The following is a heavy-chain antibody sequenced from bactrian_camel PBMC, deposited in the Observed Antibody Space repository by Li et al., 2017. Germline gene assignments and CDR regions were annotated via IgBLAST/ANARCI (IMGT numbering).Heavy chain of an antibody. Sequence: HVQLVESGGGSVQTGGSLRLSCTASEFSIDDSAMGWYRQAPGNECELVSTISSDGSTYYADSVKGRFTISVDNAKNPVMVYLKMPTLNPADTAMYYCAAGSWVAGSPDEHDYVHWGQGTQVTVS. CDR2: ISSDGST. V-gene: IGHV3S60*01. CDR3: AAGSWVAGSPDEHDYVH. CDR1: EFSIDDSA. J-gene: IGHJ4*01. D-gene: IGHD6*01.